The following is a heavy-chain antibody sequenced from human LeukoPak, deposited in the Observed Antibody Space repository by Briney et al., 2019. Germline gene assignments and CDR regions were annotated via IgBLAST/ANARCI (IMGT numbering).Heavy chain of an antibody. CDR3: ARSVTTPDYFDY. Sequence: PGGSLRLSCAASGFTVSSNYMSWVRQAPGKGLEWVSVIYSGGSTYYADSVKGRFTISRDNSKNTLYLQMNSLRAEDTAVYYCARSVTTPDYFDYWGQGTLVTVSS. D-gene: IGHD4-17*01. CDR1: GFTVSSNY. CDR2: IYSGGST. V-gene: IGHV3-53*01. J-gene: IGHJ4*02.